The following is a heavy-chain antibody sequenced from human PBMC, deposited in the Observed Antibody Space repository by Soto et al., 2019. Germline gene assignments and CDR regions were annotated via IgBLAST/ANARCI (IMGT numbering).Heavy chain of an antibody. CDR3: ARGCSSTSCHRGDYYYGMDV. CDR2: SYHSGST. V-gene: IGHV4-30-2*01. Sequence: QLQLQESGSGLVKPSQTLSLTCAVSGGSISSGGYSWSWIRQPPGKGLEWIGYSYHSGSTYYNPSLKSRVTISVDRSKNQFSLKLSSVTAADTAVYYCARGCSSTSCHRGDYYYGMDVWGQGTTVTVSS. D-gene: IGHD2-2*01. CDR1: GGSISSGGYS. J-gene: IGHJ6*02.